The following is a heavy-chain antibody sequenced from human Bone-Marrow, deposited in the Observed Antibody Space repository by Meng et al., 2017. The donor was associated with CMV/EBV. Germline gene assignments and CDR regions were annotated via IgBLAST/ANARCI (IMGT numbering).Heavy chain of an antibody. V-gene: IGHV3-23*03. Sequence: GESLKISCAASVFTFSSYAMSWVRQAPGKGLEWVAAIYIGSSIIIYGDSVKGRFTISRDDSKNTLYLQMSSLTAEDTAVYYCAKSYFGSGNYYNCPGYFDYWGQGNLVTFSS. CDR2: IYIGSSII. J-gene: IGHJ4*02. D-gene: IGHD3-10*01. CDR1: VFTFSSYA. CDR3: AKSYFGSGNYYNCPGYFDY.